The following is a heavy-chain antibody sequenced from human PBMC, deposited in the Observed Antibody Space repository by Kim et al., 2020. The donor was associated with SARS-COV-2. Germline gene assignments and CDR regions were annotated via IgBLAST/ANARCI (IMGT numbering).Heavy chain of an antibody. CDR3: ARGYSSGWYRGNWYFDL. J-gene: IGHJ2*01. V-gene: IGHV4-59*09. D-gene: IGHD6-19*01. Sequence: LKSRVTISVDTSKNQVSLKLSSVTAAETAVYYCARGYSSGWYRGNWYFDLWGRGTLVTVSS.